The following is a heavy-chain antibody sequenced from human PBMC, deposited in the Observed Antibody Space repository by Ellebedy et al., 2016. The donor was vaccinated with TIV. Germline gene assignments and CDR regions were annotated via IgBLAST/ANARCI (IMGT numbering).Heavy chain of an antibody. V-gene: IGHV1-18*04. CDR2: ISAYNGNT. CDR3: AREGVLLWFGELVYNGMDV. CDR1: GYTFTSYG. J-gene: IGHJ6*02. D-gene: IGHD3-10*01. Sequence: AASVKVSCKASGYTFTSYGISWVRQAPGQGLEWMGWISAYNGNTNYAQKLQGRVTMTTDTSTSTAYMELRSLRSDDTAVYYCAREGVLLWFGELVYNGMDVWGQGTTVTVSS.